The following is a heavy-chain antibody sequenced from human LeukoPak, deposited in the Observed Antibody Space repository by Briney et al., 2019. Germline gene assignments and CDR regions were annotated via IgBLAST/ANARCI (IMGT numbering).Heavy chain of an antibody. CDR2: ISYDGSNK. V-gene: IGHV3-30-3*01. Sequence: PGRSLRLSCAASGFTFSSYAMHWVRQAPGKGLEWVAVISYDGSNKYYADSVKGRFTISRDNSKNTLYLQMNSLRAEGTAVYFCARDPGYGEILWWFDPWGQGTLVTVSS. J-gene: IGHJ5*02. CDR1: GFTFSSYA. D-gene: IGHD4-17*01. CDR3: ARDPGYGEILWWFDP.